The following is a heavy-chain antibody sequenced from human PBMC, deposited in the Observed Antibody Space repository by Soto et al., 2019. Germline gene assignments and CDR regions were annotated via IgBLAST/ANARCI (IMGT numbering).Heavy chain of an antibody. CDR2: ISYSGST. J-gene: IGHJ5*02. V-gene: IGHV4-61*01. CDR3: ARQGPTYNWFDP. Sequence: SETLSLTCTASSGSVSNGSYYWSWIRQPPGKGLEWVGYISYSGSTHYNPSLKSRVTISVETSKNQFSLKLSSVTASDTAVYYCARQGPTYNWFDPWGQGALVTVSS. CDR1: SGSVSNGSYY.